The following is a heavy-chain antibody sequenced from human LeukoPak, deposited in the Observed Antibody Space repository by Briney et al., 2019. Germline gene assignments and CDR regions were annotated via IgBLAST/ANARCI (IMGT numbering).Heavy chain of an antibody. CDR3: ARGPPVLWFGELAYGLYYMDV. J-gene: IGHJ6*03. Sequence: ASVKVSCKASGYTFSTYYVHWVRQAPGQGLEWMGIINPSGGSTSYAQKFQGRVTMTRDMSTSTVYMELSSLRSEDTAVYYCARGPPVLWFGELAYGLYYMDVWGKGTTVTVSS. V-gene: IGHV1-46*01. D-gene: IGHD3-10*01. CDR2: INPSGGST. CDR1: GYTFSTYY.